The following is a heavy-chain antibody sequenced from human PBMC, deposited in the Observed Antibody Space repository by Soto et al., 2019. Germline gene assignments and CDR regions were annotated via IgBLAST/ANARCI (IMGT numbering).Heavy chain of an antibody. CDR2: ISHSGST. Sequence: QLQLQESGSGLVKPSQTLSLTCAVSGVSISSGGYSWSWIRQPPGKGLEWIGYISHSGSTYYNPSLKSRVTISVDRSKNQFSLKLISVTAADTAVYYCARAGGLGAVAVDYWGQGTLVTVSS. CDR3: ARAGGLGAVAVDY. J-gene: IGHJ4*02. D-gene: IGHD6-19*01. CDR1: GVSISSGGYS. V-gene: IGHV4-30-2*01.